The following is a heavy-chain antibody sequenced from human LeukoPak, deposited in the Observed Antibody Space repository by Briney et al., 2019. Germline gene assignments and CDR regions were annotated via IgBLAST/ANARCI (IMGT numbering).Heavy chain of an antibody. CDR3: ARDLGITGTDYYYYMDV. V-gene: IGHV4-59*01. Sequence: SETLSLTCTVSGGSISSYCWSWIRQPPGKGLEWIGYIYYSGSTNYNPSLKSRVTISVDTSKNQFSLKLSSVTAADTAVYYCARDLGITGTDYYYYMDVWGKGTTVTVSS. CDR1: GGSISSYC. CDR2: IYYSGST. J-gene: IGHJ6*03. D-gene: IGHD1-20*01.